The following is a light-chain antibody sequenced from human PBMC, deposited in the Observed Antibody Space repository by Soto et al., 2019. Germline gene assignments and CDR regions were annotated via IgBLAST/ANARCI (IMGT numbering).Light chain of an antibody. CDR1: SSDIGAGYD. V-gene: IGLV1-40*01. J-gene: IGLJ3*02. Sequence: QAVVTQPPSMSGAPGQRATISCTGSSSDIGAGYDVHWYQQFPGTAPKLLIYSNINRPSGVPDRFSGSKSGTSASLAITGLQAEDEADYYCQSYDSSLGGSKGVFGGGTKLTVL. CDR3: QSYDSSLGGSKGV. CDR2: SNI.